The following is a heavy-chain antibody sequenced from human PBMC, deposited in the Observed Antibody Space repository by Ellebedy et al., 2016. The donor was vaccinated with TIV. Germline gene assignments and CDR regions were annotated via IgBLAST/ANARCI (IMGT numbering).Heavy chain of an antibody. CDR1: GFTFSSYA. D-gene: IGHD1-1*01. V-gene: IGHV3-23*01. Sequence: GGSLRLSXAASGFTFSSYAMSWVRQAPVKGLDWVSAISGSGGSTYYADSVKGRFTISRDNSKNTLYLQMNSLRAEDTAVYYCAKDTNGANSPVDYWGQGTLVTVSS. CDR2: ISGSGGST. CDR3: AKDTNGANSPVDY. J-gene: IGHJ4*02.